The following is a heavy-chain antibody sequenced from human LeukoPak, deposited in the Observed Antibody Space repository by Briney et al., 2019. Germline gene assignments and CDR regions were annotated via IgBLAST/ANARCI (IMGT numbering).Heavy chain of an antibody. CDR2: IIPILGIA. CDR1: GGTFSSYT. Sequence: ASVKVSCKASGGTFSSYTISWVRQAPGQGLEWMGRIIPILGIANYAQKFQGRVTITADKSTRTAYMELSSLRSEDTAVYYCASSAQKYCSGGSCLAFDIWGQGTMVTVSS. D-gene: IGHD2-15*01. CDR3: ASSAQKYCSGGSCLAFDI. V-gene: IGHV1-69*02. J-gene: IGHJ3*02.